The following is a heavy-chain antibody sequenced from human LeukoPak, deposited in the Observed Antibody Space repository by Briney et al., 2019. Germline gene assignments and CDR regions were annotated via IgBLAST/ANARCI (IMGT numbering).Heavy chain of an antibody. CDR1: GFTFSSYA. Sequence: GGSLSLSCAASGFTFSSYAMTWVRQAPGKGLEWVSTISGGGGSTYYADSVKGRFTISRDNSENTLYLQMNSLRAGDTAVYYCAKDEAYNYVGYFNCWGQGTLVTVSS. D-gene: IGHD5-24*01. J-gene: IGHJ4*02. V-gene: IGHV3-23*01. CDR2: ISGGGGST. CDR3: AKDEAYNYVGYFNC.